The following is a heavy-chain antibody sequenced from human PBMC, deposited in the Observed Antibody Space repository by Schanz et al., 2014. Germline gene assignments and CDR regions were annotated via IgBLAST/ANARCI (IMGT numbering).Heavy chain of an antibody. D-gene: IGHD7-27*01. J-gene: IGHJ4*02. CDR1: GFSFSDYS. CDR3: VRDYNWGFDN. V-gene: IGHV3-48*02. Sequence: EVQLVESGGGLVQSGGSLRLSCAASGFSFSDYSMNWVRQAPGKGLEWISYIKISGDVFYTDSVKGRFTISRDNAKSSLYPQMSSLRDEDTAIYYCVRDYNWGFDNWGQGTLVTVSS. CDR2: IKISGDV.